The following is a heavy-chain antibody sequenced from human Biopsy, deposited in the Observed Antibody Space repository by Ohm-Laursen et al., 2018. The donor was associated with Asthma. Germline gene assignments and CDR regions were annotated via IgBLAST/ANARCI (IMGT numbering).Heavy chain of an antibody. CDR2: IYSGGGT. V-gene: IGHV3-53*01. J-gene: IGHJ3*02. CDR1: GFTDSTNG. D-gene: IGHD4-23*01. CDR3: ARAYGGSFFSGSFDI. Sequence: SLRLSCAASGFTDSTNGMSRVRQPPGKGLEWVSVIYSGGGTYYADSVQGRVTISRDNSKNTLALQMNSLRAEDTAVYYCARAYGGSFFSGSFDIWGQGTMVTVSS.